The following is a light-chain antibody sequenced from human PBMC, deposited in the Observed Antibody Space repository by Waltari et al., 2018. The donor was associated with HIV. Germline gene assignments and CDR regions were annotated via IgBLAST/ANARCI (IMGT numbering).Light chain of an antibody. Sequence: DIQMTQPTSSLSASVGDRVPMTSRASQTISNNVAWYQQKPGKVPKLLIYGASTLQSGVPDRFSGSGSGTDFTLTISSLQPDDVATYYCQNYYRTPPTFGQGTRLDIK. V-gene: IGKV1-27*01. CDR2: GAS. CDR1: QTISNN. J-gene: IGKJ5*01. CDR3: QNYYRTPPT.